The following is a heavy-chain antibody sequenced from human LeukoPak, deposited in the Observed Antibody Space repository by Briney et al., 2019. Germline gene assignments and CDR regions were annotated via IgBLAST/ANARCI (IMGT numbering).Heavy chain of an antibody. D-gene: IGHD2-15*01. Sequence: GRSLRLSCAASGFTFSSYSMNWVRQAPGKGLEWVSYISSSSSTIYYADSVKGRFTISRDNAKNSLYLQMNSLRAEDTAVYYCARSVRVVVYYFDYWGQGTLVTVSS. CDR1: GFTFSSYS. J-gene: IGHJ4*02. V-gene: IGHV3-48*04. CDR3: ARSVRVVVYYFDY. CDR2: ISSSSSTI.